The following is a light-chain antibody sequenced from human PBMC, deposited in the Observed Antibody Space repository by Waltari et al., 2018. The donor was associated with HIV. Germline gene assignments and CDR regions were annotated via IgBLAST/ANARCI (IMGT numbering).Light chain of an antibody. V-gene: IGLV2-14*03. Sequence: QSALTQPASVSGSLGQSITFSCTGTSSDIGGYDYVSWYQQPPGKAPKIIIFDVTNLPSGVSYRFSGSKAGNTASLTSSGLQAEDEADYYCTSFTSSSAWLFGGGTKLTVL. CDR1: SSDIGGYDY. CDR3: TSFTSSSAWL. J-gene: IGLJ3*02. CDR2: DVT.